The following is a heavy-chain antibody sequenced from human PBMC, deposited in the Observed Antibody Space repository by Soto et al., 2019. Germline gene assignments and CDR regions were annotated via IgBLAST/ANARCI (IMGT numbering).Heavy chain of an antibody. Sequence: QVQLVESGGGVVQPGRSLRLSCAASGFTFTTYGMHWVRQAPGKGLEWVAVISYDGTNKYYADSVKGRFTISRDNSKISLDMQMNSLRPEDTAVYYCARELGYYDFWSGYYPRDYWGQGTLVTVSS. V-gene: IGHV3-30*03. D-gene: IGHD3-3*01. J-gene: IGHJ4*02. CDR1: GFTFTTYG. CDR3: ARELGYYDFWSGYYPRDY. CDR2: ISYDGTNK.